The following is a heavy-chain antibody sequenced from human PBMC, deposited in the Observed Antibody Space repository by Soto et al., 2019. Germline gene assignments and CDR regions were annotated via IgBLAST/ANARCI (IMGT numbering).Heavy chain of an antibody. CDR3: ARPPGYISDWYYFDL. D-gene: IGHD6-19*01. V-gene: IGHV1-2*02. CDR1: GYTFIDYY. CDR2: ISPKSGGT. Sequence: QVQLVQSGAEVKKPGASVKVSCEGSGYTFIDYYMHWVRQAPGQGFEWMGRISPKSGGTNYAQKFQGRVTMTWDTSRNTAYMELSSLMSEDTAVYYCARPPGYISDWYYFDLWVQGTLVTVSS. J-gene: IGHJ4*02.